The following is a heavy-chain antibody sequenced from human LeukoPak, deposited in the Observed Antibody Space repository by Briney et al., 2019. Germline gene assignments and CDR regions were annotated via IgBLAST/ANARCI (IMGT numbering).Heavy chain of an antibody. D-gene: IGHD3-22*01. CDR1: GFTFSSYG. J-gene: IGHJ3*02. V-gene: IGHV3-30*18. Sequence: GGSLRLSCAASGFTFSSYGMHWVRQAPGKGLEWVAVISYDGSNKYYADSVKGRFTISRDNSKNTLYLQMNSLRAEDTAVYYCAKDNLPNHYDSSGYYPDDAFDIWGQGTMVTVSS. CDR3: AKDNLPNHYDSSGYYPDDAFDI. CDR2: ISYDGSNK.